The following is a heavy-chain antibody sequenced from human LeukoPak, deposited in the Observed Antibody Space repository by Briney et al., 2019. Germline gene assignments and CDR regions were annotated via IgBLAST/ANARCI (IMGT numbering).Heavy chain of an antibody. Sequence: PGGSLRLSCAASGFTFSIYGMTWVRQAPGKGLEWVSAISGSGGRTYYADSVKGRFTISRDNSKNTLYLQMNSLRADDTAVYYCAIPGDYWGQGTLVTVSS. CDR3: AIPGDY. CDR1: GFTFSIYG. CDR2: ISGSGGRT. V-gene: IGHV3-23*01. J-gene: IGHJ4*02.